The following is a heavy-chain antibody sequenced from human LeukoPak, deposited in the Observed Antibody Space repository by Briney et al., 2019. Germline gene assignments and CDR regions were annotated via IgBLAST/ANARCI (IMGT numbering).Heavy chain of an antibody. D-gene: IGHD3-9*01. V-gene: IGHV3-23*01. CDR3: AKSVTAYYNVGCDY. CDR2: ISGSGGST. Sequence: GGSLRLSCAASGFTVSSNYMSWVRQAPGKGLEWVSAISGSGGSTYYADSVQGRFTISRDNSKSTLYLQMNSLRAEDTAVYYCAKSVTAYYNVGCDYWGQGTLVTVSS. CDR1: GFTVSSNY. J-gene: IGHJ4*02.